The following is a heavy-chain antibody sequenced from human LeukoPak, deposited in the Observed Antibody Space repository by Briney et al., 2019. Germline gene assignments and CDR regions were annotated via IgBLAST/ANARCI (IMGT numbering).Heavy chain of an antibody. CDR3: ARGATGYGESLDY. CDR1: GYTFTSYY. J-gene: IGHJ4*02. CDR2: INPSGGST. V-gene: IGHV1-46*03. Sequence: ASVKVSCKASGYTFTSYYMHWVRQPPAQGLERMGIINPSGGSTSYAQKFQGRVTMTRDTSTRTDYMELSSLRAEETVVYYWARGATGYGESLDYWGQGTLATVSS. D-gene: IGHD5-18*01.